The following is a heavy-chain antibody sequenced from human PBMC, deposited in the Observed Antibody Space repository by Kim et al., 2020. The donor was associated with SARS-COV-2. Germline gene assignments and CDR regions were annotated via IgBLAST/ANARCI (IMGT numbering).Heavy chain of an antibody. CDR2: MSSKVYGGTT. CDR3: SRGFRGDY. J-gene: IGHJ4*02. CDR1: GFTFGENG. V-gene: IGHV3-49*03. Sequence: GGSLRLSCTGSGFTFGENGLSWFRQAPGKGLEWVSAMSSKVYGGTTEYAASVKGRFTISRDDSKSIAYLQMDSLRAEATAVSYCSRGFRGDYWGQGTLVT. D-gene: IGHD6-25*01.